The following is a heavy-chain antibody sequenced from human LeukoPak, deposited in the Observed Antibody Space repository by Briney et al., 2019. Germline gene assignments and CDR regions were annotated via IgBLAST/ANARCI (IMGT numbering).Heavy chain of an antibody. Sequence: PSETLSLTCTVSGGSISSYYWSWIRQPPGKGLEWIGYIYYSGSTNYNPSLKSRVTISVDTSKNQFSLKLSSVTAADTAVYYCARRGKMATINWFDPWGQGTLVTVSS. CDR2: IYYSGST. J-gene: IGHJ5*02. CDR3: ARRGKMATINWFDP. V-gene: IGHV4-59*01. D-gene: IGHD5-24*01. CDR1: GGSISSYY.